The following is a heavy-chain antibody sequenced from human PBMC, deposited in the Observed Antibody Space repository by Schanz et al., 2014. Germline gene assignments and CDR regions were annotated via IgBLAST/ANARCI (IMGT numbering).Heavy chain of an antibody. CDR1: GGSFSGYY. D-gene: IGHD6-19*01. CDR3: ARGHHPHGITVAARGFDP. V-gene: IGHV4-34*01. Sequence: QVQLQQWGAGLLKPSETLSLTCAVYGGSFSGYYWSWIRQPPGKGLEWIAEINHGGSTNYNPSLKSRVTISVDTSKNQISLKLRSVTAADTAVYYCARGHHPHGITVAARGFDPWGQGTLVTVSS. J-gene: IGHJ5*02. CDR2: INHGGST.